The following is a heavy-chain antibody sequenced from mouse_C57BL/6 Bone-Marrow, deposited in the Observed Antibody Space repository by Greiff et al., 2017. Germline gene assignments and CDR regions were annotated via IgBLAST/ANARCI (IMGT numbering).Heavy chain of an antibody. Sequence: LVESGPELVQPGASVKISCKASGYSFTDYNMNWVKQSNGKSLEWIGVINPNYGTTSYNQKFKGKATLTVAQSSSTAYMQLNSLTSEDSAVYYCARSPAYLYAMDYWGQGTSVTVYS. CDR1: GYSFTDYN. CDR3: ARSPAYLYAMDY. D-gene: IGHD5-5*01. CDR2: INPNYGTT. V-gene: IGHV1-39*01. J-gene: IGHJ4*01.